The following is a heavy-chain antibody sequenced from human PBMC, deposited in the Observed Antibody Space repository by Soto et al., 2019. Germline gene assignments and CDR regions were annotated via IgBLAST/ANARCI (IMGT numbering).Heavy chain of an antibody. V-gene: IGHV4-4*07. CDR2: IYSSGST. CDR1: GGSISGYY. CDR3: AREEYYYYGMDV. Sequence: PSETLSLTCTVSGGSISGYYLSWIRQTAGKGLEWIGRIYSSGSTNYNPSLRSRVTMSVDTSKNHFSLKVNSVTAADTAVYYCAREEYYYYGMDVWGQGTTLTVSS. J-gene: IGHJ6*02.